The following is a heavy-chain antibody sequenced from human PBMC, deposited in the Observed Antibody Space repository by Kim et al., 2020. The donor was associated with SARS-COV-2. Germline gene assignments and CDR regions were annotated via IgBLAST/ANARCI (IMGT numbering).Heavy chain of an antibody. D-gene: IGHD6-13*01. CDR2: TYYRSKWYN. Sequence: SQTLSLTCAISGDSVSSNSAAWNWIRQSPSRGLEWLGRTYYRSKWYNDYAVSVKSRITINPDTSKNQFSLQLNSVTPEDTAVYYCARDHQPRSSWYPHYYYYYYMDVWGKGTTVTVSS. CDR3: ARDHQPRSSWYPHYYYYYYMDV. CDR1: GDSVSSNSAA. J-gene: IGHJ6*03. V-gene: IGHV6-1*01.